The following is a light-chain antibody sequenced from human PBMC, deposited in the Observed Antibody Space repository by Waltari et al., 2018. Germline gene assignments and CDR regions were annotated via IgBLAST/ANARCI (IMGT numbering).Light chain of an antibody. J-gene: IGKJ4*01. V-gene: IGKV3-11*01. CDR3: QQRHNWPLT. CDR1: QSVRVY. CDR2: DTS. Sequence: EIVLTQSPATLSLSPGERAPLSCRASQSVRVYLAWYQQKPGQAPRLPIYDTSNRASGTPDRFSGSGSGTDFSLSISSLEPEDFAVYYCQQRHNWPLTFGGGTKVEIK.